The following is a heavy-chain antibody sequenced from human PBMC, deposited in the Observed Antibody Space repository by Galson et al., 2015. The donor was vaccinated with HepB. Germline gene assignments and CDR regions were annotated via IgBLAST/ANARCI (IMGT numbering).Heavy chain of an antibody. CDR3: AKEDGGFLEWLHYSMDV. V-gene: IGHV3-30*18. CDR2: ISYDGSNK. Sequence: SLRLSCAASGFTFSSYGMHWVRQAPGKGLEWVAVISYDGSNKYYADSVKGRFTISRDNSKNTLYLQMNSLRAEDTAVYYCAKEDGGFLEWLHYSMDVWGQGTTVTVSS. D-gene: IGHD3-3*01. CDR1: GFTFSSYG. J-gene: IGHJ6*02.